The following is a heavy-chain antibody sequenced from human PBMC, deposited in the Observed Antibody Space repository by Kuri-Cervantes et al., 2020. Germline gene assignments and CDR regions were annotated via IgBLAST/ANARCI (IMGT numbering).Heavy chain of an antibody. J-gene: IGHJ6*02. D-gene: IGHD3-16*02. CDR2: IYTGGTI. V-gene: IGHV3-66*02. CDR3: ARSGGVIAQYGMDV. Sequence: ETLSLTCAASGFTVSSNYMSWVRQAPGKGLEWVSVIYTGGTIYYVDSVKGRFTISRDNSKSTLYLQMNSLRAEDTAVYYCARSGGVIAQYGMDVWGQGTTVTVSS. CDR1: GFTVSSNY.